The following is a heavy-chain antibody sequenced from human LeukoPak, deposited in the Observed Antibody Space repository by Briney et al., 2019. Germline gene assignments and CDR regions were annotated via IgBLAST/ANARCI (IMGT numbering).Heavy chain of an antibody. CDR1: GGTFSSYA. D-gene: IGHD2-2*01. Sequence: ASVKVSCKASGGTFSSYAISWVRQAPGQGLEWMGGITPIFGTANYAQKFQGRVTITTDESTSTAYMELSSLRSEDTAVYYCARGYCSSTSCYGLFDPWGQGTLVTVSS. J-gene: IGHJ5*02. V-gene: IGHV1-69*05. CDR3: ARGYCSSTSCYGLFDP. CDR2: ITPIFGTA.